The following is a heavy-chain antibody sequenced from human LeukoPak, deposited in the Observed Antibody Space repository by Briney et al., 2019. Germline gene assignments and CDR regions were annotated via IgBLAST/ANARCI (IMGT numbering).Heavy chain of an antibody. CDR2: IYSGGTT. V-gene: IGHV3-66*01. J-gene: IGHJ4*02. Sequence: GGSLRLSCEASGFRLDNYWMTWVRQAPGKGLEWVSAIYSGGTTYYADSVKGRFTISRDTSKNTLYLQMNSLRAEDTAVYYCARDKFRGYFDYWGQGTLVTVSS. CDR1: GFRLDNYW. CDR3: ARDKFRGYFDY. D-gene: IGHD3-10*01.